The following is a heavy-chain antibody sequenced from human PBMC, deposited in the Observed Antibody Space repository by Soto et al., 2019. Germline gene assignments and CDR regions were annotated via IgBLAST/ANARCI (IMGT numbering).Heavy chain of an antibody. J-gene: IGHJ4*02. CDR1: GFTFSSYW. V-gene: IGHV3-7*01. CDR2: IKQDGSEK. Sequence: EVQLVESGGGLVQPGGSLRLSCAASGFTFSSYWMSWVRQAPGKGLEWVANIKQDGSEKYYVDSEKGRFTISRDNAKNSLYLQMNSLRAEDTAVYYCARVRTPFKYYFDYWGQGTLVTVSS. CDR3: ARVRTPFKYYFDY.